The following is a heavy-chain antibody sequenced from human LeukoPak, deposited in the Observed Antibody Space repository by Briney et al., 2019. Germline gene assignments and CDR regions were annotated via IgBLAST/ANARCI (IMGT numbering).Heavy chain of an antibody. D-gene: IGHD2-2*01. CDR2: ISYDGSNK. V-gene: IGHV3-30*04. J-gene: IGHJ4*02. CDR1: GFTFSNYG. CDR3: AVSRYCSSTSCYDY. Sequence: GGSLRLSCAASGFTFSNYGMHWVRQAPGKGLEWVTIISYDGSNKYYADSVKGRFTISRDNSKNTLYLQMNSLRAEDTAVYYCAVSRYCSSTSCYDYWGQGTLVTVSS.